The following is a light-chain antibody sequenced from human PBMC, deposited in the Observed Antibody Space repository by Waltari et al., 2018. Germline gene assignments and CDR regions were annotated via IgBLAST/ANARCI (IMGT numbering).Light chain of an antibody. J-gene: IGKJ2*01. CDR1: QSVRTY. CDR2: KSS. CDR3: QQYSTYPYT. V-gene: IGKV1-5*03. Sequence: DIRMTQSPSTLSASVEDRVTITGRTSQSVRTYLAWYQQKPGRAPKLLIFKSSTLQTGVPSKFSGSGSGTEFSLTISSLQPDDFATYYCQQYSTYPYTFGQGTKVEIK.